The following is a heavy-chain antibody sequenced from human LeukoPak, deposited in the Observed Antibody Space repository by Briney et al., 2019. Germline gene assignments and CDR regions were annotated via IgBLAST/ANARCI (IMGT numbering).Heavy chain of an antibody. V-gene: IGHV4-59*08. CDR3: ARHEWQQLVKFDY. CDR1: GGSISRYY. Sequence: SETLSLTCTVSGGSISRYYWSWIRQPPGKGLEWIGHKDYSGSTNYNRSLKSRVTISVDTSKNQFSLKVSSVTAADTAVYYCARHEWQQLVKFDYWGQGALVTVSS. D-gene: IGHD6-13*01. CDR2: KDYSGST. J-gene: IGHJ4*02.